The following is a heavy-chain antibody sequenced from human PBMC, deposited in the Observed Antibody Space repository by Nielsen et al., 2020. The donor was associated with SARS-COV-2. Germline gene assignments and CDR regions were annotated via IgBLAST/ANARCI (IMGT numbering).Heavy chain of an antibody. D-gene: IGHD3-16*02. CDR3: ALYDYVWGSYRNDY. Sequence: ASVKVSCKASGYTFTGYYMHWVRQAPGQGLEWMGRINPNSGGTNYAQKFQGRVTMTRDTSISTACMELSRLRSDDTAVYYCALYDYVWGSYRNDYWGQGTLVTVSS. V-gene: IGHV1-2*06. CDR1: GYTFTGYY. J-gene: IGHJ4*02. CDR2: INPNSGGT.